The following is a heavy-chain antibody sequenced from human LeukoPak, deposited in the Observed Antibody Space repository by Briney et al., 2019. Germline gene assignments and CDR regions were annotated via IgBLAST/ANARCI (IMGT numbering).Heavy chain of an antibody. D-gene: IGHD4-17*01. CDR3: ARHLGLYGDFYFDY. V-gene: IGHV4-59*08. J-gene: IGHJ4*02. CDR1: GDSISSHY. Sequence: NPSETLSLTCSVTGDSISSHYWSWIRQPPGKGLEWIGYIYYSGSTNYNPSLKGRITISVDTSKNQFSLKLSSVTAADTAVYYCARHLGLYGDFYFDYWGPGTLVTVSS. CDR2: IYYSGST.